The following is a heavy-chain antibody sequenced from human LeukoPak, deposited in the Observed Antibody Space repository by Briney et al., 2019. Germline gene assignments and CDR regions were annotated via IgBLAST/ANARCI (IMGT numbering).Heavy chain of an antibody. J-gene: IGHJ4*02. Sequence: PGGSLRLSCAASGFTFDDYAMTWVRQAPGKGLEWVSTISGGGDATYYAHSVKGRFAVSRDNSKNTLYLQMNSLRAEDTAVYYCAKGGVVGAADYWGQGTLVTVSS. CDR2: ISGGGDAT. V-gene: IGHV3-23*01. CDR1: GFTFDDYA. D-gene: IGHD1-26*01. CDR3: AKGGVVGAADY.